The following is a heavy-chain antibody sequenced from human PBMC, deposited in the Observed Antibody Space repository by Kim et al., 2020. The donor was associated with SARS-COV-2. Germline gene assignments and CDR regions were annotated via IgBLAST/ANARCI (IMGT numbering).Heavy chain of an antibody. J-gene: IGHJ4*02. V-gene: IGHV3-74*01. Sequence: TYAGSVRGRFPISRDIAKNTLFLQMNSLRAEDTAVYYCARDLFGELDFWGQGTLVTVSS. D-gene: IGHD3-16*01. CDR3: ARDLFGELDF.